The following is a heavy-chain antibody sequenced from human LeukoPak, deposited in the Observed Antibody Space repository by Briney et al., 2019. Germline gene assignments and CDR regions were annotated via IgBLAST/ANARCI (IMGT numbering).Heavy chain of an antibody. D-gene: IGHD1-1*01. CDR1: GFTFSSYA. J-gene: IGHJ4*02. V-gene: IGHV3-30-3*01. CDR3: ARNKRLGWERADTTFDY. Sequence: TGGSLRLSCAASGFTFSSYAMHWVRQAPGKGLEWVAVISYDGSNKYYADSVKGRFTISRDNSKNTLYLQMNSLRAEDTAVYYCARNKRLGWERADTTFDYWGQGTLVTVSS. CDR2: ISYDGSNK.